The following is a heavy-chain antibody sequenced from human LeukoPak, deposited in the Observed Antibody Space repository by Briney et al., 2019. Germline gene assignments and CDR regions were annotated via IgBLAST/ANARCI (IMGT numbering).Heavy chain of an antibody. Sequence: HPGGSLRLSCAASGFTFRNYWMHWVRRAPGKGLVWVSRISRDGATTHYAGSVKGRFTISRDNAKNMVYLQMDSLSAEDTAVYYCVRLLDIDYWGQGTLVTVSS. CDR3: VRLLDIDY. J-gene: IGHJ4*02. CDR1: GFTFRNYW. D-gene: IGHD1-1*01. CDR2: ISRDGATT. V-gene: IGHV3-74*01.